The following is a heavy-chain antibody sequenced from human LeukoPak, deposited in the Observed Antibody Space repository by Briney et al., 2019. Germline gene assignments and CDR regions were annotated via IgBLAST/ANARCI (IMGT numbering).Heavy chain of an antibody. Sequence: GASVKVSCKASGYTFTGYYMHWVRQAPGQGLEWMGWINPNSGGTNYAQKFQGRVTMTRDTSISTAYMELSRLRSDDTAVYYCARDQVGATTAFGYWGQGTLVTVSS. CDR2: INPNSGGT. CDR3: ARDQVGATTAFGY. D-gene: IGHD1-26*01. CDR1: GYTFTGYY. J-gene: IGHJ4*02. V-gene: IGHV1-2*02.